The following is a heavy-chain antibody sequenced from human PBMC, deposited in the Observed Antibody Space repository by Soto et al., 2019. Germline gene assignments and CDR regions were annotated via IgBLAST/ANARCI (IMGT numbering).Heavy chain of an antibody. J-gene: IGHJ4*02. V-gene: IGHV1-18*01. CDR1: GYTFTSYG. CDR2: ISAYNGNT. Sequence: ASVKVSCKASGYTFTSYGISWVRQAPGQGLEWMGWISAYNGNTNYAQKLQGRVTMTTDTSTSTAYMELRSLRSDDTAVYYCARDRRDILTGYYNEDYWGQGTLVTV. CDR3: ARDRRDILTGYYNEDY. D-gene: IGHD3-9*01.